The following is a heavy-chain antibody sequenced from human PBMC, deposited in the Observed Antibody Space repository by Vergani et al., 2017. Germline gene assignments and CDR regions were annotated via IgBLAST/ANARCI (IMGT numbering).Heavy chain of an antibody. V-gene: IGHV5-51*01. Sequence: EVQLVQSGAEVKTPGESLKISCKGSGYSFTSYWIGWVRQMPGKGLEWMGIIYPGDSDTTNSPSFQGPVTISADKSISTAYLQWSSLKASDTAMYYCARHGGYSGYGLTGGLDYWGQGTLVTVSS. CDR2: IYPGDSDT. J-gene: IGHJ4*02. D-gene: IGHD5-12*01. CDR1: GYSFTSYW. CDR3: ARHGGYSGYGLTGGLDY.